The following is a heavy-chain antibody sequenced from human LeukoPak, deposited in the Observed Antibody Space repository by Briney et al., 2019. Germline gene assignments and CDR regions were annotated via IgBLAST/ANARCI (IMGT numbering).Heavy chain of an antibody. CDR3: ARGGISGSYRYFDY. CDR2: ISSSSSYT. CDR1: GFTFSDYY. V-gene: IGHV3-11*06. D-gene: IGHD1-26*01. J-gene: IGHJ4*02. Sequence: GGSLRLSCAASGFTFSDYYMSWIRQAPGKGLEWVSYISSSSSYTNYADSVKGRFTISRDNAKNSLYLQMNSLRAEDTAVYYCARGGISGSYRYFDYWGRGTLVTVSS.